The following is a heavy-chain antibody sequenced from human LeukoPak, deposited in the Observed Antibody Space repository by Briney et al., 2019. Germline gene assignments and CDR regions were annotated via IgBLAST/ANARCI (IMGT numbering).Heavy chain of an antibody. V-gene: IGHV3-33*01. CDR2: IWYDGSHK. Sequence: GRSLRLSCAASGFTFSSYGMHWVRQVPGKGLEWVAVIWYDGSHKYYADSVKGRFTISRDNSKNTLYLQMNSLRAEDTAVYYCTRDYFRYNSGWYYSLHWGQGTLVTVSS. D-gene: IGHD6-19*01. CDR1: GFTFSSYG. CDR3: TRDYFRYNSGWYYSLH. J-gene: IGHJ4*02.